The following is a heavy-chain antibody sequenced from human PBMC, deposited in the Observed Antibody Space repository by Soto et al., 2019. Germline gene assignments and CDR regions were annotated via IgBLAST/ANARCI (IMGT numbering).Heavy chain of an antibody. V-gene: IGHV1-69*12. CDR1: GGTFSSYA. CDR3: ASTPTREYVAGADY. Sequence: QVQLVQSGAEVKKPGSSVKVSCKASGGTFSSYAISWVRQAPGQGLEWMGGIIPIFGTANYAQKFQGRVTXXAXEXXSTAYMELSSLRSEDTAVYYCASTPTREYVAGADYWGQGTLVTVSS. CDR2: IIPIFGTA. J-gene: IGHJ4*02. D-gene: IGHD6-19*01.